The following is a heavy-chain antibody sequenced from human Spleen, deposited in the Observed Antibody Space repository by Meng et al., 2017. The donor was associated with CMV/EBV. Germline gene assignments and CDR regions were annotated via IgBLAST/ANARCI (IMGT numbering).Heavy chain of an antibody. D-gene: IGHD5-18*01. Sequence: SCKAPVDTFTGYYLHWGRQAPGKGLEWMGRINSNSGGTNYAQKCQDRVTMTRDTSISTAYIELSRLTSDEPAVYYCARTRGYSYGLDYWGQGTLVTVSS. CDR1: VDTFTGYY. J-gene: IGHJ4*02. V-gene: IGHV1-2*06. CDR2: INSNSGGT. CDR3: ARTRGYSYGLDY.